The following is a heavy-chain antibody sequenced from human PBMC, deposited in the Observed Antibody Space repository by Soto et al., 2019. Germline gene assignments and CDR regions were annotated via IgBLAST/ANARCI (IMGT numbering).Heavy chain of an antibody. Sequence: GGSLRLSCEASGFTFETTALSWVRQAPGKGLEWVTTISGTGLSKYYADSMKSRFIISRDNSRNTLYLQMNSLRAEDTAMYFCSKWSGYGDLWGQGTLVTVSS. CDR2: ISGTGLSK. CDR1: GFTFETTA. CDR3: SKWSGYGDL. J-gene: IGHJ4*02. V-gene: IGHV3-23*01. D-gene: IGHD5-12*01.